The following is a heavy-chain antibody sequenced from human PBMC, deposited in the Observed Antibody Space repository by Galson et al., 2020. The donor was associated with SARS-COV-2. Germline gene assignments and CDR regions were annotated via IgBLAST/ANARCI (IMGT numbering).Heavy chain of an antibody. CDR3: ASTFRFGGGSGNYPHSDY. Sequence: ASVKVSCKASGYTFTGYYMHWVRQAPGQGLEWMGWINPNSGGTNYAQKFQGRVTMTRDTSISTAYMELSRLRSDDTAVYYCASTFRFGGGSGNYPHSDYWGQGTLVTVSS. V-gene: IGHV1-2*02. CDR1: GYTFTGYY. J-gene: IGHJ4*02. CDR2: INPNSGGT. D-gene: IGHD3-10*01.